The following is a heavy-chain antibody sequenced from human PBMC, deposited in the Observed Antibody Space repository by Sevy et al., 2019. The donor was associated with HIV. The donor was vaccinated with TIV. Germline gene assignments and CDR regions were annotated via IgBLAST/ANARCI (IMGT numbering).Heavy chain of an antibody. Sequence: GGSLRLSCAASGFTVSSNYMSWVRQAPGKGLEWVSVIYSGGSTYYADSVKGRFTISRDNSKNTLYLHMNSLRAEDTAVYYCARTPYYDYVWGSFGNDAFDIWGQGTMVTVSS. J-gene: IGHJ3*02. CDR2: IYSGGST. V-gene: IGHV3-53*01. D-gene: IGHD3-16*01. CDR3: ARTPYYDYVWGSFGNDAFDI. CDR1: GFTVSSNY.